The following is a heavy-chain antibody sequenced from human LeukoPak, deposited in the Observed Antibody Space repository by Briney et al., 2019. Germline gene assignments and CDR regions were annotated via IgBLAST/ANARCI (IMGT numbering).Heavy chain of an antibody. Sequence: ASVKVSCKASGGTFSSYAISWVRQAPGQGLEWMGRIIPILGIANYVQKFQGRVTITADKSTSTAYMELSSLRSEDTAVYYCASSFGVVPAATNYYFDYWGQGTLVTVSS. V-gene: IGHV1-69*04. CDR2: IIPILGIA. CDR1: GGTFSSYA. CDR3: ASSFGVVPAATNYYFDY. D-gene: IGHD2-2*01. J-gene: IGHJ4*01.